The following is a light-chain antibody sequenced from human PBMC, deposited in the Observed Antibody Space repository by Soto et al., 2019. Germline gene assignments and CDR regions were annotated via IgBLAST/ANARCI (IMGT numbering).Light chain of an antibody. J-gene: IGLJ1*01. V-gene: IGLV2-14*03. CDR2: AVN. Sequence: QSALTQPASVSGSPGQSITISCTGTGSDVGGYKYVSWYQHHPGKAPKLIIDAVNERPSGVSKRFSGSKSGNTAALTIAGLQPEDEADDYCNSYTSSSTLVFGTGTKLTVL. CDR1: GSDVGGYKY. CDR3: NSYTSSSTLV.